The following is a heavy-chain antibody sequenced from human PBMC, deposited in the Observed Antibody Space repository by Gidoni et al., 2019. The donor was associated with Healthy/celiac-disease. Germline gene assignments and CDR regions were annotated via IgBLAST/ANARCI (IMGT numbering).Heavy chain of an antibody. J-gene: IGHJ4*02. Sequence: QVQLVESGGGVVQPGRSLRLSCAACGFTFRRYGMHWVRQAPGKGLEWVAVISYDGSNKYYADSVKGRFTISRDNSKNTLYLQMNSLRAEDTAVYYCAKDPRFLEWSGHLDYWGQGTLVTVSS. V-gene: IGHV3-30*18. CDR2: ISYDGSNK. CDR1: GFTFRRYG. CDR3: AKDPRFLEWSGHLDY. D-gene: IGHD3-3*01.